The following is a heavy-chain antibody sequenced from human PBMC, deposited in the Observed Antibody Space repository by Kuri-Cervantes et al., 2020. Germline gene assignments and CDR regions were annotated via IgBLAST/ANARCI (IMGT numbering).Heavy chain of an antibody. CDR1: GFTFSSYG. CDR3: AILSVSGAFDI. CDR2: ISYDGSNK. J-gene: IGHJ3*02. Sequence: LSLTCAASGFTFSSYGMHWVRQAPGKGLEWVAVISYDGSNKYYADSVKGRFTISRDNSKNTLYLQMNSLRAEDTAVYYCAILSVSGAFDIWGQGTMVTVSS. D-gene: IGHD5/OR15-5a*01. V-gene: IGHV3-30*03.